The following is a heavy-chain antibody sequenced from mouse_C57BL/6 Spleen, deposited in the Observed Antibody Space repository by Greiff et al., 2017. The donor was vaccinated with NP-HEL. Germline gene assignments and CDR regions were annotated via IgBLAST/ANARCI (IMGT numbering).Heavy chain of an antibody. V-gene: IGHV1-53*01. J-gene: IGHJ3*01. CDR3: ARWGNYGSSSWFAY. D-gene: IGHD1-1*01. Sequence: QVHVKQPGTELVKPGASVKLSCKASGYTFTSYWMHWVKQRPGQGLEWIGNINPSNGGTNYNEKFKSKATLTVDKSSSTAYMQLSSLTSEDSAVYYCARWGNYGSSSWFAYWGQGTLVTVSA. CDR2: INPSNGGT. CDR1: GYTFTSYW.